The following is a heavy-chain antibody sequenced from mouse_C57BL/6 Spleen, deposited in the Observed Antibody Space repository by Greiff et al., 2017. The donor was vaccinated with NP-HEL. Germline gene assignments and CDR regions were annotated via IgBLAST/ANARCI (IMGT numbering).Heavy chain of an antibody. CDR3: ARDYGSGKYYFDY. V-gene: IGHV1-59*01. CDR1: GYTFTSYW. CDR2: IDPSDSYT. Sequence: QVHVKQPGAELVRPGTSVKLSCKASGYTFTSYWMHWVKQRPGQGLEWIGVIDPSDSYTNYNQKFKGKATLTVATSSSTAYMQLSSLTSEDSAVYYCARDYGSGKYYFDYWGQGTTLTVSS. D-gene: IGHD1-1*01. J-gene: IGHJ2*01.